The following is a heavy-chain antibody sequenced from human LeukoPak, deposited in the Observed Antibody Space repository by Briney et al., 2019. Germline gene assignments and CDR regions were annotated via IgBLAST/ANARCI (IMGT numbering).Heavy chain of an antibody. Sequence: SETLSLTCTVSGGSISSYYWSWIRQPPGKGLEWIGYIYYSGSTNYNPSLKSRVTISVDTSKNQFSLKLRSVTAADTAVYYCARTTEGYCRGRSCYSYYYMDVWGKGTTVTVSS. CDR2: IYYSGST. D-gene: IGHD2-15*01. CDR1: GGSISSYY. V-gene: IGHV4-59*01. J-gene: IGHJ6*03. CDR3: ARTTEGYCRGRSCYSYYYMDV.